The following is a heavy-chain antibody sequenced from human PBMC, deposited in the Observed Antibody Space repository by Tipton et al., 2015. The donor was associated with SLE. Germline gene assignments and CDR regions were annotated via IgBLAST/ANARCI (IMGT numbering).Heavy chain of an antibody. J-gene: IGHJ4*02. D-gene: IGHD5-12*01. CDR1: GFTLSSYA. V-gene: IGHV3-30-3*01. CDR3: AKDGSRGYDYGALIDY. Sequence: SLRLSCAASGFTLSSYAMHWVRQAPGKGLEWVAVISYDGSNKYYADSVKGRFTISRDNSKNTLYLQMNSLRAEDTALYYCAKDGSRGYDYGALIDYWGQGTLVTVSS. CDR2: ISYDGSNK.